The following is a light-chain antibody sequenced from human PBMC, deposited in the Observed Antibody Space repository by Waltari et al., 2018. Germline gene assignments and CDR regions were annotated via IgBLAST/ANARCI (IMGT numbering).Light chain of an antibody. CDR3: AASWV. V-gene: IGLV1-47*01. Sequence: QSVLTQPPSASGTPGQRVTISCSGSSSNIGSNYVYWYQQLPGTAPKLLIYRNNRRPSGVPDRFSGSKSGTSASLAISGLRSEDEADYYCAASWVFGGGTKLTVL. J-gene: IGLJ3*02. CDR1: SSNIGSNY. CDR2: RNN.